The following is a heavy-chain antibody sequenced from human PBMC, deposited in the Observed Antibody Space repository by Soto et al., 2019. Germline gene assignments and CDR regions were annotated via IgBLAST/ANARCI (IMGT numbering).Heavy chain of an antibody. CDR2: TYYRSKWYN. V-gene: IGHV6-1*01. Sequence: PSRALPCAISGDSVSINRAAWNWIRQSPSRGLEWLGRTYYRSKWYNDYAVSVRSRITINPDTSKNQFSLQLNSVTPEDTAVYYCARDRPSSSCLFDYWGQGTLVTVS. CDR3: ARDRPSSSCLFDY. CDR1: GDSVSINRAA. D-gene: IGHD6-13*01. J-gene: IGHJ4*02.